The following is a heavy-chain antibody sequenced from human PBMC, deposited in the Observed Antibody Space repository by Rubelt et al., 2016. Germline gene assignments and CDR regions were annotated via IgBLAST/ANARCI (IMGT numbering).Heavy chain of an antibody. CDR2: IGAYNGNT. CDR3: ARERDDYGDY. Sequence: QVQLVQSGAEVKKPGASVKVSCKASGYTFTSYGISWVRQAPGQGLAWMGWIGAYNGNTNYAQKTKGRVNLTTDSYTGTAYMQLRRLRSDDAAVYYCARERDDYGDYWGQGTLVTVSS. V-gene: IGHV1-18*01. D-gene: IGHD5-24*01. J-gene: IGHJ4*02. CDR1: GYTFTSYG.